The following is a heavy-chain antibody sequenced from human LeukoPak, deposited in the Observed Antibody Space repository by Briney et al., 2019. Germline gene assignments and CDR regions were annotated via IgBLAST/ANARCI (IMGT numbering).Heavy chain of an antibody. CDR3: ARGGGYSSSWYQEGGEYFQH. CDR2: ISAYNGNT. CDR1: GYTFTSYG. V-gene: IGHV1-18*01. Sequence: ASVKVSCKASGYTFTSYGISWVRQAPGQGLEWMGWISAYNGNTNYAQKLQGRVTMTTDTSTSTAYMELRSLRSDDTAGYYCARGGGYSSSWYQEGGEYFQHWGQGTLVTVSS. D-gene: IGHD6-13*01. J-gene: IGHJ1*01.